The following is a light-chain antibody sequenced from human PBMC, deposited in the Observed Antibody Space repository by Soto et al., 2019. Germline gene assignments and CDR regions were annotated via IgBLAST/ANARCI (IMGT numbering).Light chain of an antibody. J-gene: IGKJ1*01. CDR2: DAS. Sequence: DIVITQSPASRSVSSWEIATLSFRASQSISSYFAWYQQKPGQAPRLLIYDASNRATGIPARFGGSGSGTDFTLTISSLEPEDFAVYYCQQYGSSSTFGQGTKVDI. CDR1: QSISSY. CDR3: QQYGSSST. V-gene: IGKV3-11*01.